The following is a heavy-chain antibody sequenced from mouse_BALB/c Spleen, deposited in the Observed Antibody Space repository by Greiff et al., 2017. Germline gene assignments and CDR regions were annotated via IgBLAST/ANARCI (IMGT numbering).Heavy chain of an antibody. J-gene: IGHJ2*01. CDR3: ARSRDYFDY. CDR1: GYTFTSYW. CDR2: IAPGSGST. Sequence: ELVKPGASVKLSCKASGYTFTSYWINWIKQRPGQGLEWIGRIAPGSGSTYYNEMFKGKATLTVDTSSSTAYIQLSSLSSEDSAVYFCARSRDYFDYWGQGTTLTVSS. V-gene: IGHV1S41*01.